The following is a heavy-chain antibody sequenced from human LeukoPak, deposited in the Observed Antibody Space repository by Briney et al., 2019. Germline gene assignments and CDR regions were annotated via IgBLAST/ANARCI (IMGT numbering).Heavy chain of an antibody. CDR2: IKSKTDGGTT. J-gene: IGHJ4*02. Sequence: GGSLRLSCAASGFTFSNAWMSWVRQAPGKGLEWVGRIKSKTDGGTTDYAAPVKGRFTISRDDSKNTLYLQMNSLKTEDTAVYYCTTGLSNYYDSSGYYYVDYWGQGTLVTVSS. CDR1: GFTFSNAW. D-gene: IGHD3-22*01. V-gene: IGHV3-15*01. CDR3: TTGLSNYYDSSGYYYVDY.